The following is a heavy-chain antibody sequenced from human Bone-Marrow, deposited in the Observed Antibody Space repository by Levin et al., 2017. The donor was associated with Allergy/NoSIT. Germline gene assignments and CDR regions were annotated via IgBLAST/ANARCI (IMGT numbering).Heavy chain of an antibody. CDR3: ARCSGGTCYSGVDS. CDR2: IYYSGST. CDR1: GDSMSSGDDY. J-gene: IGHJ4*02. D-gene: IGHD2-15*01. V-gene: IGHV4-30-4*01. Sequence: RTSETLSLTCTVSGDSMSSGDDYWSWIRQPPGKGLEWIWYIYYSGSTYYNPSLKSRVIMSVDTSKNHVSLKLGSATAADTAVYYCARCSGGTCYSGVDSWGQGTLVTVSS.